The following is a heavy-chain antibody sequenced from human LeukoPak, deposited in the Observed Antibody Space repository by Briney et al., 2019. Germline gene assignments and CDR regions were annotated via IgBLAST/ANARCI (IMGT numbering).Heavy chain of an antibody. CDR2: ISASTGGT. CDR1: GFTFSSYA. Sequence: RGSLRLSCVASGFTFSSYAMSWVRQAPGKGLEWVSAISASTGGTYYAASVKGRFTISRDNSKNTLYLQMNSLRAEDTAVYYCAKRIVVVPTTLYPWGYWGQGTLVTVSS. V-gene: IGHV3-23*01. D-gene: IGHD2-2*01. J-gene: IGHJ4*02. CDR3: AKRIVVVPTTLYPWGY.